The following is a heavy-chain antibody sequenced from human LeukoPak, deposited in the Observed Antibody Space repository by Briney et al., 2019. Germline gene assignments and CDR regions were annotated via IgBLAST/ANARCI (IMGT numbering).Heavy chain of an antibody. D-gene: IGHD3-9*01. CDR1: GFTVSSNY. V-gene: IGHV3-53*01. J-gene: IGHJ4*02. Sequence: GGSLRLSCAASGFTVSSNYMSWVRQAPGKGLEWVSVIYSGGSTNYADSVKGRFTISRDNSKNTLYLQMNSLRAEDTAVYYCASSYYDILTGYQELDHWGQGTLVTVSS. CDR3: ASSYYDILTGYQELDH. CDR2: IYSGGST.